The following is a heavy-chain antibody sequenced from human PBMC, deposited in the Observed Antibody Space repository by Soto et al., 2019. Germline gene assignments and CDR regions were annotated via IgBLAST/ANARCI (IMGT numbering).Heavy chain of an antibody. D-gene: IGHD3-16*01. J-gene: IGHJ6*02. CDR3: AADAHRDEFWGSYPYYYYSMDG. CDR2: IVVGTGST. V-gene: IGHV1-58*01. CDR1: GMTFRRTP. Sequence: SVKVSCKASGMTFRRTPVQWMLQARGQRLEWIGRIVVGTGSTTNAQIVQERIAITRDMSTNTAYIELSGLRPEDTAIYYCAADAHRDEFWGSYPYYYYSMDGWGQGTTVTVSS.